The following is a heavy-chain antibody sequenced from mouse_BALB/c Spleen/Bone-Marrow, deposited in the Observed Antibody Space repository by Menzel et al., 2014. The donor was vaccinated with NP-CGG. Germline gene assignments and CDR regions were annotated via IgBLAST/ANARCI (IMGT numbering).Heavy chain of an antibody. Sequence: EAKLQESGGGLVQPGGSRKLSCAASGFTFSDYGMAWVRQAPGKGPEWVAFISNLAYSIYYADTVTGRFTISRENAKNTLYLEMSSLRSEDTAMYYCARDYYGSSYWYFDVWGAGTTVTVSS. J-gene: IGHJ1*01. CDR1: GFTFSDYG. D-gene: IGHD1-1*01. CDR2: ISNLAYSI. V-gene: IGHV5-15*02. CDR3: ARDYYGSSYWYFDV.